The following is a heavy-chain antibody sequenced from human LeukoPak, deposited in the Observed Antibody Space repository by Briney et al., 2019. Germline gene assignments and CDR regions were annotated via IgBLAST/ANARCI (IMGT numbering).Heavy chain of an antibody. CDR3: ARHRKDIGFVF. Sequence: GESLKISCKGSGYSFSSYWIGWVRQMPGKGLEWMGIIYPDDSDTRYSPSFQGQVTISADKSISTAYLQWSSLKASDTAMYYCARHRKDIGFVFWGQGTRVTVSS. CDR2: IYPDDSDT. V-gene: IGHV5-51*01. D-gene: IGHD2-15*01. J-gene: IGHJ4*02. CDR1: GYSFSSYW.